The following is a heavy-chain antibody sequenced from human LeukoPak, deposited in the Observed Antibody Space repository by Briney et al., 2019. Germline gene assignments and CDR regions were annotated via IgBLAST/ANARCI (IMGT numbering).Heavy chain of an antibody. V-gene: IGHV3-9*01. Sequence: GGSLRLSCAASGFTLDDYAMHWVRQAPGKGLEWVSGISWNSGSIGYADSVKGRFTISRDNAKNSLYLQMNSLRAEDTALYYCAKVAFGELLTYYFDYWGQGTLVTVSS. D-gene: IGHD3-10*01. J-gene: IGHJ4*02. CDR2: ISWNSGSI. CDR3: AKVAFGELLTYYFDY. CDR1: GFTLDDYA.